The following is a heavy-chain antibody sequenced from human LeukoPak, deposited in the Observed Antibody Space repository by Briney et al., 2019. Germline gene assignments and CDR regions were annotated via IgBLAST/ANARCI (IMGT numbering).Heavy chain of an antibody. D-gene: IGHD5-12*01. J-gene: IGHJ6*02. CDR3: ARHKYYVDMVPTIIAMHV. CDR2: IYHSGST. Sequence: SETLSLTCAVSGGSISSSNWWSWVRQPPGKGLEWIGEIYHSGSTNYNPSLKSRVTISVDTSKNQFSLKLTSVTAADTAVYYCARHKYYVDMVPTIIAMHVWGQGTTVTVSS. CDR1: GGSISSSNW. V-gene: IGHV4-4*02.